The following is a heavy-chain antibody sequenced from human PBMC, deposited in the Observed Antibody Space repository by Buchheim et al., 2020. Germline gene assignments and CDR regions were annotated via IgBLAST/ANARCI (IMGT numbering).Heavy chain of an antibody. CDR1: GGSISSSNW. CDR2: IYHSGST. V-gene: IGHV4-4*02. D-gene: IGHD3-22*01. J-gene: IGHJ6*02. CDR3: ARDIYAGGDSSGYCDGCYYYYGMDV. Sequence: QVQLQESGPGLVKPSGTLSLTCAVSGGSISSSNWWSWVRQPPGKGLEWIGEIYHSGSTNYNPSLKSRVTISVDKSKNQFSLKLSSVTAADTAVYYCARDIYAGGDSSGYCDGCYYYYGMDVWGQGTT.